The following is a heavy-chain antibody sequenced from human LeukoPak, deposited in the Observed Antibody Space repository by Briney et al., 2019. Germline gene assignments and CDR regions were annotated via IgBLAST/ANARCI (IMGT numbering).Heavy chain of an antibody. Sequence: ASVKVSCKASGGTFSSYAIRWVRQAPGQGLEWMGGIIPIFGTANYAQKFQGRVTITADESTSTAYMELSSLRSEDTAVYYYAIPQLGYCSSTSCYTRLEAAMDVWGKGTTVTVSS. D-gene: IGHD2-2*02. CDR3: AIPQLGYCSSTSCYTRLEAAMDV. J-gene: IGHJ6*04. CDR1: GGTFSSYA. V-gene: IGHV1-69*13. CDR2: IIPIFGTA.